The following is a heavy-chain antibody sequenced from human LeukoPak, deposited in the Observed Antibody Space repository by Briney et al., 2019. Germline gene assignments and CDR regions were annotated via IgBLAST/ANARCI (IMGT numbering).Heavy chain of an antibody. D-gene: IGHD3-22*01. J-gene: IGHJ6*02. Sequence: ASVKVPCKASGFTFTSSAVQWVRQARGQRLEWIGWIVVGSGNTNYAQKFQERVTITRDMSTSTAYMELSSLRSEDTAVHYCARASVVVSRYYYYYGMDVWGQGTTVTVSS. V-gene: IGHV1-58*01. CDR3: ARASVVVSRYYYYYGMDV. CDR1: GFTFTSSA. CDR2: IVVGSGNT.